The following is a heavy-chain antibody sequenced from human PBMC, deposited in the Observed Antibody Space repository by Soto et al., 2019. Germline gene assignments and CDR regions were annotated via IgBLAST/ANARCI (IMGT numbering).Heavy chain of an antibody. Sequence: PGGSLRLSCAASGFTFSSYSMNWVRQAPGKGLEWVSSISSSSSYIYYADSVKGRFTISRDNAKNPLYLQMNSLRAEDTAVYYCAREGVRHGSGPYYYYGMDVWGQGTTVTVSS. V-gene: IGHV3-21*01. J-gene: IGHJ6*02. CDR2: ISSSSSYI. D-gene: IGHD3-10*01. CDR1: GFTFSSYS. CDR3: AREGVRHGSGPYYYYGMDV.